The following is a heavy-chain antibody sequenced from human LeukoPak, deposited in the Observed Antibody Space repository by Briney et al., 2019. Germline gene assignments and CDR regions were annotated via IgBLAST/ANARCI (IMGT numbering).Heavy chain of an antibody. J-gene: IGHJ4*02. CDR1: GYTFTGYY. CDR3: ARVLNPYNVVYYFDY. Sequence: ASVKVSXKASGYTFTGYYMHWVRQAPGKGLEWMGWINPNSGGTNYAQKVQGRVTMTRDTSISTAYMELSRLRSDDTAMYYCARVLNPYNVVYYFDYWGQGTLVTVSS. D-gene: IGHD2-15*01. CDR2: INPNSGGT. V-gene: IGHV1-2*02.